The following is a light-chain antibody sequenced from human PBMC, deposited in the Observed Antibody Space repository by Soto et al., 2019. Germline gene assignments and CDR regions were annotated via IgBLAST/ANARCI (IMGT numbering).Light chain of an antibody. J-gene: IGKJ5*01. CDR2: GAY. Sequence: EIVLTQSPDNLCSSPGAPATLSCRASQTVGSNLAWYQQKPGQAPRLLIYGAYTRASDTTARFSGSGSVTEFALTISSLQSEDFAVYYCQLYNNWPITLGQGTRLDIK. CDR3: QLYNNWPIT. CDR1: QTVGSN. V-gene: IGKV3D-15*01.